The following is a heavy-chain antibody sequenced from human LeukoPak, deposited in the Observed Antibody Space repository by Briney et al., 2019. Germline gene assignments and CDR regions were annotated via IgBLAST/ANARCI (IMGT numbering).Heavy chain of an antibody. CDR3: ARDSMVRGVD. V-gene: IGHV4-61*02. Sequence: SETLSLTCTVSGGSIRSGSYYWSWIRQPAGKGLEWIGRIYTSGSTNYNPSLKSRVTISVDTSKNQFSLKLSSVTAADTAVYYCARDSMVRGVDWGQGTLVTVSS. J-gene: IGHJ4*02. D-gene: IGHD3-10*01. CDR1: GGSIRSGSYY. CDR2: IYTSGST.